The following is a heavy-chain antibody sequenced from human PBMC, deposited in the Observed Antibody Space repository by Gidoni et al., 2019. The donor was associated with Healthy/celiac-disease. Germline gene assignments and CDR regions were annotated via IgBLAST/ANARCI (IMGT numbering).Heavy chain of an antibody. J-gene: IGHJ4*02. CDR1: GASISSGGYY. D-gene: IGHD2-15*01. V-gene: IGHV4-31*03. Sequence: HVQLQESGPGLVKPSQTLSLTCTVSGASISSGGYYWSWIRQHPGKGLEWIGYIYYSGSTYYNPSLKSRVTISVDTSKNQFSLKLSSVTAADTAVYYCARVGLGYCSGGSCHDYWGQGTLVTVSS. CDR3: ARVGLGYCSGGSCHDY. CDR2: IYYSGST.